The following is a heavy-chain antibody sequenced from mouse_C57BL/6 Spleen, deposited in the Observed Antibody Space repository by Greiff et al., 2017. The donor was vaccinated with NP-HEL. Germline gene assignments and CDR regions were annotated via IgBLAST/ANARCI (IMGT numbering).Heavy chain of an antibody. V-gene: IGHV1-64*01. CDR2: IHPNSGST. D-gene: IGHD1-1*01. CDR1: GYTFTSYW. Sequence: VKLMESGAELVKPGASVKLSCKASGYTFTSYWMHWVKQRPGQGLEWIGMIHPNSGSTNYNEKFKSKATLTVDKSSSTAYMQLSSLTSEDSAVYYCARDYYGSSYVARFAYWGQGTLVTVSA. CDR3: ARDYYGSSYVARFAY. J-gene: IGHJ3*01.